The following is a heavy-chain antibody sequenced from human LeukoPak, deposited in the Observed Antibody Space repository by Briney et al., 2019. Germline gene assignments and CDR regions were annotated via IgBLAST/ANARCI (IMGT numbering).Heavy chain of an antibody. CDR3: ARQGYSGHSQGAADY. J-gene: IGHJ4*02. Sequence: GASVKVSCKASGYTFTDYYMHWVRQAPGQGPEWMGGIIPIFGTANYAQKFQGRVTITADKSTSTAYMELSSLRSEDTAVYYCARQGYSGHSQGAADYWGQGTLVTVSS. V-gene: IGHV1-69*06. CDR1: GYTFTDYY. D-gene: IGHD4-23*01. CDR2: IIPIFGTA.